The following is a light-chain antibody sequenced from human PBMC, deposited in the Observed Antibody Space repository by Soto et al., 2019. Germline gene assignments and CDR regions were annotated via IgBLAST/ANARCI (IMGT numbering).Light chain of an antibody. V-gene: IGKV3D-15*01. Sequence: EIVMTQSPATLSVSPGERATLSCRASRSVRSNLAWYHQKPGQAPRLLIYGTSTRATGIPARFSGSGSGPEFTLTINSLQSEDFAIYYRQPYNNWPLTFGQGTKVDIK. J-gene: IGKJ1*01. CDR2: GTS. CDR1: RSVRSN. CDR3: QPYNNWPLT.